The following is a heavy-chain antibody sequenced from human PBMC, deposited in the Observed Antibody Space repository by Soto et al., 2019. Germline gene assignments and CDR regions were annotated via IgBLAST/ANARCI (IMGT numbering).Heavy chain of an antibody. CDR3: ARGIDYGGTMDV. Sequence: QVQLQESGPGMVKTSQTLSLTCTVSGGSISSGGYYWRWIRQHPGKGLEWIGYIYYSGSTYYNPSLKSRVTISVDTSKNQVSVKLSSVTAADTGVYYCARGIDYGGTMDVWGQGTTVTVSS. V-gene: IGHV4-31*03. J-gene: IGHJ6*02. D-gene: IGHD4-17*01. CDR1: GGSISSGGYY. CDR2: IYYSGST.